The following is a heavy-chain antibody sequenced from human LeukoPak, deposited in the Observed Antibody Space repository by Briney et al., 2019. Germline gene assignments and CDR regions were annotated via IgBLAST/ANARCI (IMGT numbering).Heavy chain of an antibody. Sequence: SETLSLTCAVYGGSFSGYYWSWIRQPPGKGLEWIEEINHSGSTSYNPSLKSRVTISVDTSKNQFSLKLSSVTAADTAVYYCAREAAAAGTTYWYFDLWGRGTLVTVSS. J-gene: IGHJ2*01. CDR2: INHSGST. CDR3: AREAAAAGTTYWYFDL. D-gene: IGHD6-13*01. CDR1: GGSFSGYY. V-gene: IGHV4-34*01.